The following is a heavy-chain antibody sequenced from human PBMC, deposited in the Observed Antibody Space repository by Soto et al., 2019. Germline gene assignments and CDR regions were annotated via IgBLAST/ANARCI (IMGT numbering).Heavy chain of an antibody. J-gene: IGHJ4*02. CDR2: IRAYNGNT. CDR3: ARDEADPFGEYLGVGDY. V-gene: IGHV1-18*04. CDR1: GYTFTSYG. D-gene: IGHD3-10*01. Sequence: QVHLVQSGAEVKKPGASVIASCNASGYTFTSYGISLGRQAHGQGREWMGWIRAYNGNTNDAQKLQGRVTMTTDTSTSTAYMGLRSLRSDDTEVYYCARDEADPFGEYLGVGDYWVQGTLDTVSS.